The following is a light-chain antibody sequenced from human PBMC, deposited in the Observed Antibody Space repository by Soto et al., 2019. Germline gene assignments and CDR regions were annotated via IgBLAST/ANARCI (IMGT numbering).Light chain of an antibody. CDR3: QQCRYWPLT. J-gene: IGKJ4*01. V-gene: IGKV3-15*01. CDR2: DAS. Sequence: EIVMTQSPATLSVSPGEGATLSCKASQNVYNNLAWYQQRPGQPPRLLIYDASTRATGISARFSGSGYGTAFTLTISSRQSEDFAVYFCQQCRYWPLTFGGGTMVEIK. CDR1: QNVYNN.